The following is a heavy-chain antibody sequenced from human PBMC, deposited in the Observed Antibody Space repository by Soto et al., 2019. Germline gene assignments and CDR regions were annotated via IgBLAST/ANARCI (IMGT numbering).Heavy chain of an antibody. V-gene: IGHV3-74*01. D-gene: IGHD3-10*01. CDR2: INTDGSST. CDR1: GFTFSSFW. CDR3: AKRGVDTFGLSY. Sequence: EVQLVESGGGLVQPGGSLRLSCAVSGFTFSSFWMHWVPQAPGEGLVWVSRINTDGSSTSYADSVKGRFTISRDNAKNTLYLQMNSLRIEDTAMYYCAKRGVDTFGLSYWGQGTLVTVSS. J-gene: IGHJ4*02.